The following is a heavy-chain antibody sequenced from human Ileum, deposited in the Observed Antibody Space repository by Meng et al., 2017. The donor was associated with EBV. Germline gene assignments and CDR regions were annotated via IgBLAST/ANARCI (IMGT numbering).Heavy chain of an antibody. CDR3: ASGRDYAWHS. Sequence: QVQLDGSGPGLVKPSGTLSLTCAASGDSISSKNWWSWVRQPPGKGLEWIGEIYHSGSTNYNPSFKSRVTMSVDKSKNQISLNLSSVTAADTAVYYCASGRDYAWHSWGRGTLVTVSS. J-gene: IGHJ4*02. CDR1: GDSISSKNW. CDR2: IYHSGST. V-gene: IGHV4-4*02. D-gene: IGHD4-17*01.